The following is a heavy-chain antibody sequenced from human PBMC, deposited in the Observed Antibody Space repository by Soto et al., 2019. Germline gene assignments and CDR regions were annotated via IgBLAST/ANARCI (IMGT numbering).Heavy chain of an antibody. V-gene: IGHV3-23*01. D-gene: IGHD6-19*01. CDR1: GFTFSSYA. J-gene: IGHJ4*02. Sequence: DVQLLESGGGLVQPGGSVRLSCAASGFTFSSYAMSWGRQAPGKGLEWVSAISGNGAETSYADSVRGRFTISRDNSKDTLFLHMNSLRADDTAVYYCGKEIRGSGSFVSNYWGLGVLVIVSS. CDR2: ISGNGAET. CDR3: GKEIRGSGSFVSNY.